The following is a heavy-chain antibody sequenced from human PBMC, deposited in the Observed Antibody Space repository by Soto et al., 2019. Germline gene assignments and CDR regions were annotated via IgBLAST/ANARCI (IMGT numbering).Heavy chain of an antibody. CDR1: GFTVSSNS. Sequence: EVQLVESGEGLIQPGGSLRLSCAASGFTVSSNSMSWVRQAPGKGLEWVSFIYSDGTTYYADSVKGRFTISRDNSKNTLYLQMNNLRAEDTAIYYCARDNNEGLPLDYWGQGTLVTVSS. CDR3: ARDNNEGLPLDY. CDR2: IYSDGTT. J-gene: IGHJ4*02. V-gene: IGHV3-53*01.